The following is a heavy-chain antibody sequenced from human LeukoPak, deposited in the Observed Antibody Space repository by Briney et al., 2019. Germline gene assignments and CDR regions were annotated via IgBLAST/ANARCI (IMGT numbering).Heavy chain of an antibody. V-gene: IGHV3-23*01. Sequence: PGGSLRLSCVASGFTFSSFAMSLVRQAPGRGLEWVSTISGSGGYTYYADSVKGRFTISRDKSKNTLYLQMNSLRVEDTAVYYCAKPTRGSGSFLIEYWGQGTLVTVSS. CDR2: ISGSGGYT. CDR1: GFTFSSFA. CDR3: AKPTRGSGSFLIEY. J-gene: IGHJ4*02. D-gene: IGHD1-26*01.